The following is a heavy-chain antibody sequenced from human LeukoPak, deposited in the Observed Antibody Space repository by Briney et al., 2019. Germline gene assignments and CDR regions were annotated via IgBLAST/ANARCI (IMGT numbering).Heavy chain of an antibody. V-gene: IGHV4-39*01. Sequence: SETLSLTCAVSGGSISSNSYYWGWIRQPPGKGLEWIGSIYYSGSTYYNPSLKSRVTISVDTSKNQFSLKLSSVTAADTAVYYCARALVDTATGLFDYWGQGTLVTVSS. CDR3: ARALVDTATGLFDY. J-gene: IGHJ4*02. D-gene: IGHD5-18*01. CDR1: GGSISSNSYY. CDR2: IYYSGST.